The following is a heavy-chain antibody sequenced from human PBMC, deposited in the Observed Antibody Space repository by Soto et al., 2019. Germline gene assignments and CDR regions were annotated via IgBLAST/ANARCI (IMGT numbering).Heavy chain of an antibody. CDR3: AKLDPSYSSDNVGFY. CDR2: ISGSGGST. Sequence: PVRLLRLPWVVSGCTFSGHAMSWVRQAPGKGLEWVSAISGSGGSTYYADSVKGRFTISRDNSKNTLYLQMNSLRAEDTAVYYCAKLDPSYSSDNVGFYWGQGTLVTVSS. CDR1: GCTFSGHA. J-gene: IGHJ4*02. V-gene: IGHV3-23*01. D-gene: IGHD6-19*01.